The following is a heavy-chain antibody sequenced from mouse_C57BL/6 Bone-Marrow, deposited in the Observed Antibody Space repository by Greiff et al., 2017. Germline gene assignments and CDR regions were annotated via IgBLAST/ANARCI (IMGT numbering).Heavy chain of an antibody. CDR2: IYPGGGYT. D-gene: IGHD2-1*01. CDR1: GYTFTNYW. J-gene: IGHJ4*01. Sequence: VQGVESGAELVRPGTSVKMSCKASGYTFTNYWIGWAKQRPGHGLEWIGDIYPGGGYTNYNEKFKGKATLTADKSSSTAYMQFSSLTSVDSAIYYRASGLYYWGAYWGQGTSVTVSS. V-gene: IGHV1-63*01. CDR3: ASGLYYWGAY.